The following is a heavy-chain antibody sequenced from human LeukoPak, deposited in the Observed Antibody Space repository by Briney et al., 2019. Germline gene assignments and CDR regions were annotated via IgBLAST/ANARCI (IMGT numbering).Heavy chain of an antibody. CDR2: ISGGSSTI. D-gene: IGHD3-10*01. CDR1: GFTFRTSS. J-gene: IGHJ4*02. CDR3: ARSAFGAHEYYFDY. Sequence: GGSLRLSCAVYGFTFRTSSMNWLRQAPGKGLEWFSYISGGSSTIHYADSVKGRFTISRDNAKKSLYLQLNSLRNEDTAVYYCARSAFGAHEYYFDYWGQGTLVTVSS. V-gene: IGHV3-48*02.